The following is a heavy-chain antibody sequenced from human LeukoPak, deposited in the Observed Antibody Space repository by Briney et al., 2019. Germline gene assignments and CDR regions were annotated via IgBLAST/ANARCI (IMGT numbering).Heavy chain of an antibody. J-gene: IGHJ4*02. CDR3: VRDGGAAQFDY. CDR2: IKQDGSEK. Sequence: PGGSLRLSCAASGFTFSNYWMTWVRQAPGKGLEWVANIKQDGSEKNYVDSVKGRFAISRDNAKNSLYLQMNSLRAEDTALFYCVRDGGAAQFDYWGQGNLVTVSS. CDR1: GFTFSNYW. D-gene: IGHD3-16*01. V-gene: IGHV3-7*04.